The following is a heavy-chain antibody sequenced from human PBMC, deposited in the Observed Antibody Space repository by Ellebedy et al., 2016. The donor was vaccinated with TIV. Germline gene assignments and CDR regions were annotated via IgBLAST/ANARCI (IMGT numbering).Heavy chain of an antibody. CDR1: GFSLSTSGVG. Sequence: SGPTLVKPTQTLTLTCTFSGFSLSTSGVGVGWIRQPPGKALEWLALIYWDDDKRYSPSLKSRLTITKDTSKNQVVLTMTNMDPVDTATYYCAHSRDGYNADLDAFDIWGQGTMVTVSS. CDR3: AHSRDGYNADLDAFDI. V-gene: IGHV2-5*02. CDR2: IYWDDDK. D-gene: IGHD5-24*01. J-gene: IGHJ3*02.